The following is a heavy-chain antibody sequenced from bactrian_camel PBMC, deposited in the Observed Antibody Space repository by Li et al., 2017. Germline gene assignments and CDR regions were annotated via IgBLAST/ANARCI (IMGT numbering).Heavy chain of an antibody. Sequence: HVQLVESGGGSVEAGGSLALSCEVGLLKYVNCMGWFRQAPGKERQAVAGLDGRRTGYSDSVKGRFSISRDNAKRMLYLQMDNLTPEDTAMYICAARRGVGGPWYGWQEPSGYNYWGQGTQVTVS. V-gene: IGHV3S53*01. D-gene: IGHD6*01. CDR1: LLKYVNC. J-gene: IGHJ4*01. CDR3: AARRGVGGPWYGWQEPSGYNY. CDR2: LDGRRT.